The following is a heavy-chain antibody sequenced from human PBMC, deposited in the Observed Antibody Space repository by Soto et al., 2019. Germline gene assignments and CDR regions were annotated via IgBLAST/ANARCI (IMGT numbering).Heavy chain of an antibody. CDR1: GFTFSSYA. CDR2: ISYDGSNK. V-gene: IGHV3-30-3*01. Sequence: GGSLRLSCAASGFTFSSYAMHWVRQAPGKGLEWVAVISYDGSNKYYADSVKGRFTISRDNSKNTLYLQMNSLRAEDTAVYYCARDRGPYYYDILTGYYSLSTRYGMDVWGQGTTVTVSS. J-gene: IGHJ6*02. CDR3: ARDRGPYYYDILTGYYSLSTRYGMDV. D-gene: IGHD3-9*01.